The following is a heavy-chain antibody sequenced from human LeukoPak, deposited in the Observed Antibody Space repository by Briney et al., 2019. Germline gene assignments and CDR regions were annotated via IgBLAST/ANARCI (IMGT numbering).Heavy chain of an antibody. J-gene: IGHJ5*02. CDR3: ARDQDIVVVVAALRQREMGGFDP. Sequence: ASLRVSCKASGYTFTNYDINWVRQAPGQGPEWMGWINPKSGNTGYAQMFQGRGTMTRNTSISTAYMELSSLRSDDTAVYYCARDQDIVVVVAALRQREMGGFDPWGQGTLVTVSS. V-gene: IGHV1-8*01. D-gene: IGHD2-15*01. CDR2: INPKSGNT. CDR1: GYTFTNYD.